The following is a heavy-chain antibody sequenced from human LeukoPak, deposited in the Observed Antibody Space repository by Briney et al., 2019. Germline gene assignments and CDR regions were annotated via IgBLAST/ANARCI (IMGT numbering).Heavy chain of an antibody. Sequence: PGGSLRLSCAASGFTFGSFGMXXXXXXXXXXXXXXXXXXXXGTNKYYGXXVXXXXXXXRDXXXXXLYLQLNSLRPEDTAMYYCAKDVGWLDDLAQAFGVWGQGTMVTVSS. V-gene: IGHV3-30*02. CDR1: GFTFGSFG. J-gene: IGHJ3*01. D-gene: IGHD5-12*01. CDR2: XXXXGTNK. CDR3: AKDVGWLDDLAQAFGV.